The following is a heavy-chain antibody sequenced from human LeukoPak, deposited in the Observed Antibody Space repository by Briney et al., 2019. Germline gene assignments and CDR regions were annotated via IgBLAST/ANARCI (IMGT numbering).Heavy chain of an antibody. CDR2: IYYSGSP. CDR3: ARAESGYYGYYYYYMDV. D-gene: IGHD3-3*01. CDR1: GGSISSHY. J-gene: IGHJ6*03. Sequence: SETLSLTCTVSGGSISSHYWSWIRQPPGKGLEWIGYIYYSGSPNYNPSLKSRVTISVDTSKNQFSLKLSSVTAADTAVYYCARAESGYYGYYYYYMDVWGKGTTVTVSS. V-gene: IGHV4-59*11.